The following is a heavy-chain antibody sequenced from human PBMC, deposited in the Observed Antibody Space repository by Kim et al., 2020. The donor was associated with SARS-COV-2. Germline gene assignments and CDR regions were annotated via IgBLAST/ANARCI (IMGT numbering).Heavy chain of an antibody. CDR1: GYTFTSYG. D-gene: IGHD5-12*01. J-gene: IGHJ6*02. CDR2: ISAYNGNT. V-gene: IGHV1-18*04. Sequence: ASVKVSCKASGYTFTSYGISWVRQAPGQGLEWMGWISAYNGNTNYAQKLQGRVTMTTDTSTSTAYMELRSLRSDDTAVYYCARDVPSSGYDAHYYYYYGMDVWGQGTTVTVSS. CDR3: ARDVPSSGYDAHYYYYYGMDV.